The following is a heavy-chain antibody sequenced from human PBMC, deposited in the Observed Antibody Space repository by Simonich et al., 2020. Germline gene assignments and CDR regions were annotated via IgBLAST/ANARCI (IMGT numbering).Heavy chain of an antibody. J-gene: IGHJ3*02. CDR2: ISSSSSYI. V-gene: IGHV3-21*01. Sequence: EVQLVESGGGLVKPGGSLRISCEASGFTFSSYSMNWVRTAAGKGLEWVVSISSSSSYICYADSVKGRFTISRDNAKNALYLQMNSLRAEDTAVYYCARGIVGASGAFDIWGQGTMVTVSS. CDR1: GFTFSSYS. CDR3: ARGIVGASGAFDI. D-gene: IGHD1-26*01.